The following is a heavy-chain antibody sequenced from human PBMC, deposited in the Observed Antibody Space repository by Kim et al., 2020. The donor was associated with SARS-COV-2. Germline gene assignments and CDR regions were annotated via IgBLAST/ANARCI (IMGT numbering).Heavy chain of an antibody. CDR1: GFTFSSYD. V-gene: IGHV3-13*01. J-gene: IGHJ4*02. CDR2: IGTAGDT. Sequence: GGSLRLSCAASGFTFSSYDMHWVRQATGKGLEWVSAIGTAGDTYYPGSVKGRFTISRENAKNSLYLQMNSLRAGDTAVYYCARGRIAAAGYYFDYWGQGTLVTVSS. D-gene: IGHD6-13*01. CDR3: ARGRIAAAGYYFDY.